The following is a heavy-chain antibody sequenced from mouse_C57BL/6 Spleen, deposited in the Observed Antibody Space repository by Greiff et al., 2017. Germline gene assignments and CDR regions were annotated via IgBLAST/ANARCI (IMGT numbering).Heavy chain of an antibody. CDR3: ARGYDYDVGFDY. CDR2: ISYSGST. V-gene: IGHV3-1*01. CDR1: GYSITSGYD. Sequence: EVMLVESGPGMVKPSQSLSLTCTVTGYSITSGYDWHWIRHFPGNKLEWMGYISYSGSTNYNPSLKSRISITHDTSKNHFFLKLNSVTTEDTATYYCARGYDYDVGFDYWGQGTTLTVSS. D-gene: IGHD2-4*01. J-gene: IGHJ2*01.